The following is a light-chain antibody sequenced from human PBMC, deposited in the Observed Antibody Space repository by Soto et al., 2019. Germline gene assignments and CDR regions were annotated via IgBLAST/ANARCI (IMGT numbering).Light chain of an antibody. CDR3: CSYAGSYPYV. CDR2: DVS. J-gene: IGLJ1*01. Sequence: QSALTQPRSVYGSPGQSVTISCTGTSSDVGGYNYVSWYQQHPGKAPKLMIYDVSKRPSGVPDRFSGSKSGNTASLTISGLQAEDEADYYCCSYAGSYPYVFGTGTKVTVL. V-gene: IGLV2-11*01. CDR1: SSDVGGYNY.